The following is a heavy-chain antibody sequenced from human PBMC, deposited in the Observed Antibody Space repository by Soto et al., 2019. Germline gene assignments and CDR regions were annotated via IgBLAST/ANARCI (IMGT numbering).Heavy chain of an antibody. Sequence: QVQLVQSGAEVKKPGASVKVSCKASGYTFTSYAMHWVRQAPGQRLEWMGWINAGNGNTKYSQKFKGRVTITRDTSASTANMGLSSLSSEDMAVYYCARDFGSGYWGQGTLVTVSS. V-gene: IGHV1-3*01. CDR1: GYTFTSYA. CDR2: INAGNGNT. CDR3: ARDFGSGY. J-gene: IGHJ4*02. D-gene: IGHD3-16*01.